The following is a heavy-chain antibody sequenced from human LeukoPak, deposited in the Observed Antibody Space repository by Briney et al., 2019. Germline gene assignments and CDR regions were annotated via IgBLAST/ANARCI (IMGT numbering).Heavy chain of an antibody. D-gene: IGHD2-2*02. J-gene: IGHJ6*02. Sequence: PSETLSLTCAVYGGSFSGYYWSWIRHPPGKGLEWIGEINHSGSTNYNPSLKSRVTISVDTSKNQFSLKLSSVTAADTAVYYCARGPYCSSTSCHRYYYYGMDVWGQGTTVTVSS. CDR2: INHSGST. V-gene: IGHV4-34*01. CDR1: GGSFSGYY. CDR3: ARGPYCSSTSCHRYYYYGMDV.